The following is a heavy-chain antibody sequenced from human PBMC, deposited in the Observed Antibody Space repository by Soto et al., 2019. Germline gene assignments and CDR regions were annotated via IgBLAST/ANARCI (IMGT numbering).Heavy chain of an antibody. CDR1: GFTFSSYS. Sequence: GGSLRLSCAASGFTFSSYSMNWVRQAPGKGLEWVSSISSSSSYIYYADSVKGRFTISRDNAKNSLYLQMNGLRAEDTAVYYCARTNGDFDAFDIWGQGTMVTVSS. J-gene: IGHJ3*02. V-gene: IGHV3-21*01. CDR3: ARTNGDFDAFDI. CDR2: ISSSSSYI. D-gene: IGHD4-17*01.